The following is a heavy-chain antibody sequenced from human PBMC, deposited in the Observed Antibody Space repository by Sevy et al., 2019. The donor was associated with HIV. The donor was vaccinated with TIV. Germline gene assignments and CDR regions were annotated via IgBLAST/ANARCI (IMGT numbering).Heavy chain of an antibody. Sequence: ASVKVSCKTTGYIFSDYNMHWVRQAPGQGLEWMDLINPNSGVTIYAHNFRGRVSVTRDTSMSTAYMELSGLTSDDTAVYYCVREDVNAPRTLLSFDIWGQGTMVTVSS. D-gene: IGHD3-16*01. CDR3: VREDVNAPRTLLSFDI. CDR1: GYIFSDYN. V-gene: IGHV1-2*06. CDR2: INPNSGVT. J-gene: IGHJ3*02.